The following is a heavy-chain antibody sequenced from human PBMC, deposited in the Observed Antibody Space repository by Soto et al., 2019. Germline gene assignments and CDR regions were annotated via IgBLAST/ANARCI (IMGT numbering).Heavy chain of an antibody. D-gene: IGHD1-26*01. CDR2: INHSGST. Sequence: RQPPGKGLEWIGEINHSGSTNYNPSLKSRVTISVDTSKNQFSLKLSSVTAADTAVYYCARGGPVVGATFLGYWGQGTLVTVSS. J-gene: IGHJ4*02. CDR3: ARGGPVVGATFLGY. V-gene: IGHV4-34*01.